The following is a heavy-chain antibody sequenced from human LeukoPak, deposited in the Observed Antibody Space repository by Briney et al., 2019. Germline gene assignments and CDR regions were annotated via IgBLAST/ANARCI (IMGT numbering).Heavy chain of an antibody. CDR1: GYTFTSYA. J-gene: IGHJ5*02. V-gene: IGHV7-4-1*02. CDR2: INTNTGNP. Sequence: AASVKVSCKASGYTFTSYAMNWVRQAPGQGLEWMGWINTNTGNPTYAQGFTGRFVFSLDTSVSTAYLQISSLKAEDTAVYYCAREMTTVTYNWFDPRGQGTLVTVSS. CDR3: AREMTTVTYNWFDP. D-gene: IGHD4-17*01.